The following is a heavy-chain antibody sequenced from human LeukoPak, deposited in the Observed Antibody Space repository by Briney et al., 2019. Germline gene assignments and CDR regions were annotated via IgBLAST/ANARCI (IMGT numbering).Heavy chain of an antibody. D-gene: IGHD3-10*01. CDR2: INPSGGST. V-gene: IGHV1-2*02. J-gene: IGHJ4*02. CDR3: ARGEPMVRGVIGY. Sequence: ASGKVSCKAAGYAFTYYYIHWVRQAPGQGLEWMGIINPSGGSTSYAQKFQGRVTMTRDTSISTAYMELSRLRSDDTAVYYCARGEPMVRGVIGYWGQGTLVTVSS. CDR1: GYAFTYYY.